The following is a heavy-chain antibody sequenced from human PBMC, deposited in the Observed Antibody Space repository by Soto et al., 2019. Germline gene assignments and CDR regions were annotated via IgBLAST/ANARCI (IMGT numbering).Heavy chain of an antibody. CDR3: ARDHFVFPIGPERPPNDWFDP. D-gene: IGHD2-15*01. Sequence: PGGYLRLSSADRVVPFRVSYRWWLPPAPGKGLEWVSYISSSGSTIYYADSVKSRFTSSRDHAKNSLYLQMNSLRAEDTAVYYCARDHFVFPIGPERPPNDWFDPWGQGTRVNGSS. CDR1: VVPFRVSY. V-gene: IGHV3-11*01. CDR2: ISSSGSTI. J-gene: IGHJ5*02.